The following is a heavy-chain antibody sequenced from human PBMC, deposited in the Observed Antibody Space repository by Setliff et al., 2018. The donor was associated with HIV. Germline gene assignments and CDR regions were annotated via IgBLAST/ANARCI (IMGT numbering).Heavy chain of an antibody. CDR3: ARDAERGYSYGYDY. Sequence: PSETLSLTCTVSGASISSGGYYWSWIRQHPVKGLEWIGYIYYTGTTFYNPSLESRLIISLDTPKNQFSLRLTSVTAADTAVYYCARDAERGYSYGYDYWGQGTLVTVSS. D-gene: IGHD5-18*01. V-gene: IGHV4-31*03. CDR1: GASISSGGYY. J-gene: IGHJ4*02. CDR2: IYYTGTT.